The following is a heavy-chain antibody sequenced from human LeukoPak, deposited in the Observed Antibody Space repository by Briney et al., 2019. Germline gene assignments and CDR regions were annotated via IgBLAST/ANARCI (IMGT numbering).Heavy chain of an antibody. D-gene: IGHD6-13*01. V-gene: IGHV4-59*11. CDR2: IYYSGST. J-gene: IGHJ6*03. CDR1: GGSISSHY. Sequence: SETLSLTCTVSGGSISSHYWSWIRQPPGKGLEWIGYIYYSGSTNYNPSLKSRVTISVDTSKNQFSLKLSSVTAADTAVYYCARFGYSSSWYRLDYYYYMDVWGKGTTVTVFS. CDR3: ARFGYSSSWYRLDYYYYMDV.